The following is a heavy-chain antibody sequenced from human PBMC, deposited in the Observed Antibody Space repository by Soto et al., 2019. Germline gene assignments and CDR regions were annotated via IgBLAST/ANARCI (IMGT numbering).Heavy chain of an antibody. J-gene: IGHJ3*02. D-gene: IGHD3-9*01. CDR1: GFTFVDYA. CDR3: AKYFSFDYFDAFDI. CDR2: ISWNSGSI. V-gene: IGHV3-9*01. Sequence: GGSLRLSCAGSGFTFVDYAMHWVRQAPGKGLEWVSGISWNSGSIGYADSVKGRFTISRDNAKNSLYLQMNSLRAEDTALYYCAKYFSFDYFDAFDIWGQGTMVTVSS.